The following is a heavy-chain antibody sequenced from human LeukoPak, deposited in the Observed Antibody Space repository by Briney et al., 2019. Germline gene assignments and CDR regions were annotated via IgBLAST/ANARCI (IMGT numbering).Heavy chain of an antibody. V-gene: IGHV3-23*01. CDR1: GFTFSSYA. CDR2: ISGSGGST. Sequence: GGSLRLSCAASGFTFSSYAMSWVRQAPGKGLEWVSAISGSGGSTYYADSVKGRFTISRDNSKNTLYLQMNSLRAEDTAVYYCAKDLGRITIFGVVRSYGMDVWGQGTTVTVSS. CDR3: AKDLGRITIFGVVRSYGMDV. D-gene: IGHD3-3*01. J-gene: IGHJ6*02.